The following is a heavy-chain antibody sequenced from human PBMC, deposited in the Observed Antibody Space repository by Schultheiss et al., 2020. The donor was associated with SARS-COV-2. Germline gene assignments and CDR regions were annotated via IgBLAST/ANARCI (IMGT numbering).Heavy chain of an antibody. V-gene: IGHV3-30*18. CDR1: GCTFSSYS. CDR2: ISYDGSNK. CDR3: AKDTNRNQPYYYYGMDV. Sequence: AGSLRLSCAASGCTFSSYSMNWVRQAPGKGLEWVAVISYDGSNKYYADSVKGRFTISRDNSKNTLYLQMNSLRAEDTAVYYCAKDTNRNQPYYYYGMDVWGQGTTVTVSS. D-gene: IGHD1-14*01. J-gene: IGHJ6*02.